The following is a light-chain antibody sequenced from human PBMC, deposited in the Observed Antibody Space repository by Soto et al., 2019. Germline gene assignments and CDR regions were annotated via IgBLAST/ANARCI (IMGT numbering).Light chain of an antibody. Sequence: QSVLTQPPSVSGAPGQRVTISCTGSSSNIGAGYDVHWYQQLPGTAPKLLIYNNINRPSGVPDRFSGSKSGTSASLAITGLQAEDEADYYCQSYDSSLSGSWVFGGGTKVTVL. J-gene: IGLJ3*02. CDR3: QSYDSSLSGSWV. CDR1: SSNIGAGYD. CDR2: NNI. V-gene: IGLV1-40*01.